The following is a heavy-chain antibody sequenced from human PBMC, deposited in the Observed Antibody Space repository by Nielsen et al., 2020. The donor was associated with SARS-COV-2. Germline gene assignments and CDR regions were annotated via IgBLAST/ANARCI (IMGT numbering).Heavy chain of an antibody. CDR1: GYSFTTYA. V-gene: IGHV1-3*01. CDR2: INADNGNT. D-gene: IGHD3-10*01. Sequence: ASVKVSCKASGYSFTTYAIHWARQAPGQRLEWMGWINADNGNTNYAQKFQGRVTMTTDTSTSTVYMELRSLRFDDTAVYYCARIGAYYGSGTYPDHWGQGTMVTVSS. J-gene: IGHJ4*02. CDR3: ARIGAYYGSGTYPDH.